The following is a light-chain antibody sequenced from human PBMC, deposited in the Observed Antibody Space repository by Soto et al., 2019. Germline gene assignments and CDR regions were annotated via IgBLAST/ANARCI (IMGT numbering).Light chain of an antibody. V-gene: IGLV1-44*01. CDR1: NSNIGRYS. Sequence: HCVLTQPPSLSGTPGQRVTISCSGSNSNIGRYSVNWYQHFPGTAPKILIYSDDERPSGVPDRFSGSKSGTSASLAISGLQSEDEAEYYCAAWDDNLNGPLFGGGTQLTVL. CDR2: SDD. J-gene: IGLJ3*02. CDR3: AAWDDNLNGPL.